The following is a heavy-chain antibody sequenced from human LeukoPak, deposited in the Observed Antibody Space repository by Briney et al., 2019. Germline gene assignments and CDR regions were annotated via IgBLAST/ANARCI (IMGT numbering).Heavy chain of an antibody. J-gene: IGHJ4*02. CDR2: ISAYNGNT. D-gene: IGHD3-3*01. CDR3: ARDGNLEWLSNFDY. CDR1: GYTFTSYD. Sequence: GASVKVSCKASGYTFTSYDINWVRQAPGQGLEWMGWISAYNGNTNYAQKLQGRVTMTTDTSTSTAYMELRSLRSDDTAVYYCARDGNLEWLSNFDYWGQGTLVTVSS. V-gene: IGHV1-18*01.